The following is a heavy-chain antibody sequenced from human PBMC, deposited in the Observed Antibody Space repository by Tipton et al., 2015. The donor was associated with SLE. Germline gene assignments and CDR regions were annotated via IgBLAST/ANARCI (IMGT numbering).Heavy chain of an antibody. J-gene: IGHJ3*02. CDR1: GGSISSYY. D-gene: IGHD3-22*01. V-gene: IGHV4-59*01. Sequence: TLSLTCTVSGGSISSYYWSWIRQPPGKGLEWIGYIYYSGSTNYNPSLKSRVTISVDTSKNQFSLKLGSVTAADTAVYYCAGGPYYYDSSGYYKAFDIWGQGTMVTVSS. CDR2: IYYSGST. CDR3: AGGPYYYDSSGYYKAFDI.